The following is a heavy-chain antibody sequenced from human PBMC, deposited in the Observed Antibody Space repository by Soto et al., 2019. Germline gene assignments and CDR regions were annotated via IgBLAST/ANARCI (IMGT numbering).Heavy chain of an antibody. J-gene: IGHJ4*02. CDR1: GYTFTNFG. CDR3: GRVYYDSSGYYLFSGY. V-gene: IGHV1-18*01. Sequence: GASVKVSCKASGYTFTNFGVSWVRQAPGQGLEWMGWISAYDGTTNYAQKFQGRVTMTTDTSTSTAFMELRSLRSDDTAVYYCGRVYYDSSGYYLFSGYWGQGXVVTVSS. CDR2: ISAYDGTT. D-gene: IGHD3-22*01.